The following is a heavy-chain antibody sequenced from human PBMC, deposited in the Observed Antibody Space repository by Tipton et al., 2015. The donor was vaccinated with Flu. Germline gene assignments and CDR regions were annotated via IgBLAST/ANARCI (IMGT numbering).Heavy chain of an antibody. Sequence: LRLSCTVSGGSISTGSFYWSWIRQPAGKGLEWIGRIYTSGSTKYNPSLKSRLSMSVDTSKNQFSLKLTSVTAADTAVYYCARGSGSGTYVIFDFWGQGTLVTVSS. J-gene: IGHJ4*02. CDR1: GGSISTGSFY. CDR3: ARGSGSGTYVIFDF. D-gene: IGHD3-10*01. V-gene: IGHV4-61*02. CDR2: IYTSGST.